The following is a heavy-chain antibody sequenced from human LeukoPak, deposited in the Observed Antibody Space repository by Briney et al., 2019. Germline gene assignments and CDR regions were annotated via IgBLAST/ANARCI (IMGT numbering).Heavy chain of an antibody. J-gene: IGHJ4*02. CDR3: TRAGRISGGYFDY. V-gene: IGHV3-49*04. CDR2: IRTNTYGGTT. Sequence: GGSLRLSCTASGFTFGDSPMTWVRQAPGKGLEWVGYIRTNTYGGTTEHAASVKGRFTISRDDSNSIAYLQMNSLKTEDTAVYYCTRAGRISGGYFDYWGQGTLVTVSS. CDR1: GFTFGDSP. D-gene: IGHD6-25*01.